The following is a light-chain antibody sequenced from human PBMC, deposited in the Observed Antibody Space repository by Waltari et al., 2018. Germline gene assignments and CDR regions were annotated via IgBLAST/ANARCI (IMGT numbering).Light chain of an antibody. CDR1: NIGSKN. CDR2: DDG. Sequence: SYVLTQPPSVSVAPGQTARISCDGNNIGSKNVHWYQQKPGQAPVLVVYDDGDRPYGIPERFAGSNCGNTATLTISRVDAGDEADYYGQVWDSGSDHYVFGTVTKVTVL. V-gene: IGLV3-21*02. CDR3: QVWDSGSDHYV. J-gene: IGLJ1*01.